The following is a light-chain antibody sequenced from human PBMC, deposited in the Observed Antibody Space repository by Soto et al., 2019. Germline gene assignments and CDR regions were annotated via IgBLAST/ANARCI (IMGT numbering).Light chain of an antibody. CDR3: QQGKTFPFT. V-gene: IGKV1-12*01. Sequence: IQMTQSPSSVSASVGDTVTLSCQTSHGVSGWLAWYQQKPGKAPTLLIYTVSNLQSGVPSRFSGSGSGTDFSLTITNLQPEDFATYFCQQGKTFPFTFGRGTKVEVK. CDR2: TVS. J-gene: IGKJ3*01. CDR1: HGVSGW.